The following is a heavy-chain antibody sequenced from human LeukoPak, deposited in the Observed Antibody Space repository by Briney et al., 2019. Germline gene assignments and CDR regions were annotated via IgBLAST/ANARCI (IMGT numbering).Heavy chain of an antibody. Sequence: ASVKVSCEASGYTLTGYYMHWVRQAPGQGLEWMGWINPDSGGTKYAQKFQGRVTMTRDTSISTAYMELSRLRSDDTAVYYCARGGSSSWYKYFFDYWGQGTPVTVSS. D-gene: IGHD6-13*01. V-gene: IGHV1-2*02. CDR3: ARGGSSSWYKYFFDY. CDR1: GYTLTGYY. CDR2: INPDSGGT. J-gene: IGHJ4*02.